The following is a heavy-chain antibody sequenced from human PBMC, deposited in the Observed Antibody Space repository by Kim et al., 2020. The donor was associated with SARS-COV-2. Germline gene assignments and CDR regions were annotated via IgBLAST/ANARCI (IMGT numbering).Heavy chain of an antibody. CDR3: AKGVALYYGMDV. D-gene: IGHD3-3*01. Sequence: YAASGKGRFTISRDNSKNTLNLQMNSLRAEDTAVYYCAKGVALYYGMDVWGQGTTVTVSS. V-gene: IGHV3-30*02. J-gene: IGHJ6*02.